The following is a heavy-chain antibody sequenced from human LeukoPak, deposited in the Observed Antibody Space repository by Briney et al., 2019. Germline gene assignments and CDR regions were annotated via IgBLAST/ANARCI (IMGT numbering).Heavy chain of an antibody. CDR2: ISSSSSYI. CDR3: ARDPNYSSGWYGGGHFDY. J-gene: IGHJ4*02. CDR1: GFTFSSYS. D-gene: IGHD6-19*01. Sequence: GGSLRLTCAASGFTFSSYSMNWVRQAPGKGLEWVSSISSSSSYIYYADSVKGRFTISRDNAKNSLYLQMNSLRAEDTAVYYCARDPNYSSGWYGGGHFDYWGQGTLVTVSS. V-gene: IGHV3-21*01.